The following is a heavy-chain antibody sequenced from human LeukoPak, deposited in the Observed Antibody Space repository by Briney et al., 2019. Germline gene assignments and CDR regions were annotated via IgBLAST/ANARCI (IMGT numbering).Heavy chain of an antibody. CDR1: GFTLSTHG. Sequence: PGGSLRLSCAASGFTLSTHGMTWVRQAPGKGLEWVSIISDNGDYRYYTDSVKGRFTISRDNSKNAVYMQMDSLRTDDTAIYYCAKDRGYHDKTGYRTFDYWGRGTLVTVSS. D-gene: IGHD3-9*01. CDR2: ISDNGDYR. CDR3: AKDRGYHDKTGYRTFDY. J-gene: IGHJ4*02. V-gene: IGHV3-23*01.